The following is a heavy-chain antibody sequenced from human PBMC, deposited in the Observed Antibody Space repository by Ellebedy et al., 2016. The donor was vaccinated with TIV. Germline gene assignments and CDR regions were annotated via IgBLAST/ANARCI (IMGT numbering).Heavy chain of an antibody. CDR2: ISYDGSDK. CDR3: ARRSSGYCVGVKCTTDFDY. J-gene: IGHJ4*02. Sequence: GGSLRLXXAASEFTFRTYGIHWVRQAPGKGLEWVAAISYDGSDKFYADSVKGRFIISRDNSKNTVYLQMNSLRAEDTGVYYCARRSSGYCVGVKCTTDFDYWGQGSLVTVSS. V-gene: IGHV3-30*03. CDR1: EFTFRTYG. D-gene: IGHD2-2*03.